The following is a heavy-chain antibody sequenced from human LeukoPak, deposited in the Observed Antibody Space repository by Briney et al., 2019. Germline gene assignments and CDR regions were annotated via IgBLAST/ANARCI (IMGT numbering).Heavy chain of an antibody. V-gene: IGHV4-59*01. J-gene: IGHJ4*02. CDR1: GGSISSYY. D-gene: IGHD3-16*02. CDR2: IYYSGST. Sequence: PWEALSLTCTVSGGSISSYYWSWIRQPPGQGLEWIGYIYYSGSTNYNPSLNSRVTISVDTSKNQFSLKLSSVNAADTAVYYCARDDGSYDYVWGSYRFDYWGQGTLVTVSS. CDR3: ARDDGSYDYVWGSYRFDY.